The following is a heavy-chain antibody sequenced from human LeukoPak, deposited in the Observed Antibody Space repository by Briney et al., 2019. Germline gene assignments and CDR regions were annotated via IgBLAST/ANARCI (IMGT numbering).Heavy chain of an antibody. D-gene: IGHD7-27*01. CDR3: ARGPPNWGYDY. CDR1: GFTFTSYD. CDR2: MSPNSGDT. J-gene: IGHJ4*02. V-gene: IGHV1-8*01. Sequence: ASVKVSCKASGFTFTSYDFNWVRQATGQRPEWMGWMSPNSGDTGYAQKFQDRVTMTRNTSMSTAYMELSSLRSDDTAVYYCARGPPNWGYDYWGPGTLVTVSS.